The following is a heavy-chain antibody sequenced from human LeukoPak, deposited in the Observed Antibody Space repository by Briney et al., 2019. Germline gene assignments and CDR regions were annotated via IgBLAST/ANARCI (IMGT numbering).Heavy chain of an antibody. CDR3: ARQTTGYCTSTSCYEKGAFDY. J-gene: IGHJ4*02. V-gene: IGHV4-31*03. CDR1: GXPISIGDDY. CDR2: TYYSGST. D-gene: IGHD2-2*01. Sequence: SHTLSLICTITGXPISIGDDYWRWIRQLPAKGPKFIRYTYYSGSTYYNPSLNSRVAISVDTSKNQFSLELSSVTAADTAMYYCARQTTGYCTSTSCYEKGAFDYWGQGTLVTVSS.